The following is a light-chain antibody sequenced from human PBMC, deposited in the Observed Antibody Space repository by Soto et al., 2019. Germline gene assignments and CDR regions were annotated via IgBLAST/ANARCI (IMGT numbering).Light chain of an antibody. V-gene: IGKV3-15*01. CDR1: QSVSSN. CDR3: QQYNNWPPWT. CDR2: GAY. Sequence: EIVMTQSPATLSVSPGERATFSCRVSQSVSSNLAWYQQRPGQAPRLLIYGAYTRATGIPPRFSGSGSGTEFTLTISSLQSEDFAVYYCQQYNNWPPWTFGPGTKVDIK. J-gene: IGKJ1*01.